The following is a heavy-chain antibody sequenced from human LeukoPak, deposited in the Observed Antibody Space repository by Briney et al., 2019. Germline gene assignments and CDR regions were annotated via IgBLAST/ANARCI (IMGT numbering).Heavy chain of an antibody. CDR3: ARPLRFNNNMDV. V-gene: IGHV3-53*01. CDR2: IYSNGNG. D-gene: IGHD3-3*01. J-gene: IGHJ6*02. Sequence: QTGGSLRLSCAASGLTVSSNFMNWVRQTPGKGLEWVSIIYSNGNGYYAASVEGRFTISRDNSKNTVYLQMNSLTAEDTAVYYCARPLRFNNNMDVWGQGTTVTVSS. CDR1: GLTVSSNF.